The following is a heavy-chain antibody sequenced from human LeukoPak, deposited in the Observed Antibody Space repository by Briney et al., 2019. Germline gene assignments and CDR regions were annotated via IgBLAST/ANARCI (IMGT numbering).Heavy chain of an antibody. Sequence: SVKVSCKASGGTFSSYAISWVRQAPGQGLEWMGGIIPLLNTSIYAQKFQGRVTIITDESATTADMELNSLRSEDTAVYFCARGFSSSWSYFENWGQGTLVTVSS. V-gene: IGHV1-69*05. D-gene: IGHD6-13*01. CDR3: ARGFSSSWSYFEN. CDR1: GGTFSSYA. J-gene: IGHJ4*02. CDR2: IIPLLNTS.